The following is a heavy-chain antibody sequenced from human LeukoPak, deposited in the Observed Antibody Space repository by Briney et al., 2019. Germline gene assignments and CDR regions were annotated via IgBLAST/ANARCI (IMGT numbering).Heavy chain of an antibody. V-gene: IGHV3-30*02. Sequence: PGWSLRLSCAASGFTFSSYGMHWVRQAPGKGLEWVAFIRYDGSNKYYADSVKGRFTISRDNSKNTLYLQMNSLGAEDTAVYYCATPGIAAAGTGDYFDYWGQGTLVTVSS. J-gene: IGHJ4*02. D-gene: IGHD6-13*01. CDR2: IRYDGSNK. CDR3: ATPGIAAAGTGDYFDY. CDR1: GFTFSSYG.